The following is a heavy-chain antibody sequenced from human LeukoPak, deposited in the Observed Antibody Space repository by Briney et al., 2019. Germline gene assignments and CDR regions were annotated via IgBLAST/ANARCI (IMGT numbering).Heavy chain of an antibody. CDR3: ARDPTYYYGSGSYYNDY. CDR1: GYTFTSYG. CDR2: ISAYNGNT. J-gene: IGHJ4*02. Sequence: ASVKVSCKASGYTFTSYGISWVRQAPGQGLEWMGWISAYNGNTNYAQKLQGRVTMTTDTSTSTAYMELRSLRSDDTAVYYCARDPTYYYGSGSYYNDYWGQGTLVTVSS. V-gene: IGHV1-18*01. D-gene: IGHD3-10*01.